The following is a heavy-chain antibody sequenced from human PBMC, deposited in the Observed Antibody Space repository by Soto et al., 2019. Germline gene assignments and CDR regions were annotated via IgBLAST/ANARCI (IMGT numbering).Heavy chain of an antibody. J-gene: IGHJ4*02. CDR1: GFTVSNNY. CDR3: ARDLRHDYGDYVSSEN. D-gene: IGHD4-17*01. CDR2: IYSGGST. V-gene: IGHV3-53*01. Sequence: GGSLRLSCAASGFTVSNNYMSWVRQAPGKGLEWVSVIYSGGSTYYADSVKGRFTISRDNSKNTLYLQMNSLRAEDTAVYYCARDLRHDYGDYVSSENWGQGT.